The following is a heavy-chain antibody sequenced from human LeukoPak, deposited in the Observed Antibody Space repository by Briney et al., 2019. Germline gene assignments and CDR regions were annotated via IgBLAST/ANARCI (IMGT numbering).Heavy chain of an antibody. D-gene: IGHD5-18*01. CDR1: GYTFTGYY. V-gene: IGHV1-2*04. CDR2: INPNSGGT. J-gene: IGHJ4*02. CDR3: ARGRSWDSSANPIYFDY. Sequence: GASVKVSCKASGYTFTGYYMHWVRQAPGQGLEWMGWINPNSGGTNYAQKFQGWVTMTRDTSISTAYMDLSRLKSDDTAVYYCARGRSWDSSANPIYFDYWGQGTLVTVSS.